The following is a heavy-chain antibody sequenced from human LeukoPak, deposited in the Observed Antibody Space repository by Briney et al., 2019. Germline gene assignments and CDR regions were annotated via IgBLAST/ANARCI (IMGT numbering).Heavy chain of an antibody. Sequence: SETLSLICTVSGVSISDFYWSWIRQPPGEGLEWIGYIYHTGHSNYNPSLKGRVTMSVDTSKNHLSLNLTTVTAADSAVYYCARHCIGGTCYDSWGQGTLVTVSS. CDR1: GVSISDFY. CDR2: IYHTGHS. J-gene: IGHJ5*01. D-gene: IGHD2-15*01. CDR3: ARHCIGGTCYDS. V-gene: IGHV4-59*08.